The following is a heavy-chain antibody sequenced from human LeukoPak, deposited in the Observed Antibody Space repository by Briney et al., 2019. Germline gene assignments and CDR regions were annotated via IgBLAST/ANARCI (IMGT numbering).Heavy chain of an antibody. CDR2: MNANRGNT. CDR1: GYTFTSYD. V-gene: IGHV1-8*01. CDR3: ARGYQEMVYAIRRYYGMDV. Sequence: ASVKVSCKASGYTFTSYDINWVRQATGQGLEWMGWMNANRGNTGYAQKFQGRVTMTRNTSISTAYMELSSLRSEDTAVYYCARGYQEMVYAIRRYYGMDVWGQGTTVTVSS. J-gene: IGHJ6*02. D-gene: IGHD2-8*01.